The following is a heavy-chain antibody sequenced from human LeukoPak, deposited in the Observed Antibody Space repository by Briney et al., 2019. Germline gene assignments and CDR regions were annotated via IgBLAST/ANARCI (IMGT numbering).Heavy chain of an antibody. CDR3: ARLRFYYDSSGYNYFDY. V-gene: IGHV4-39*07. J-gene: IGHJ4*02. D-gene: IGHD3-22*01. Sequence: PSDTLSLTCSVSRGSISRTSYSWGWLRQPPGKGLEWIGNIYYTGTAYHHPSLKSRLTISLDTSKSHFSLNLSSVTAADTAIYYCARLRFYYDSSGYNYFDYWGPGTLITVSS. CDR1: RGSISRTSYS. CDR2: IYYTGTA.